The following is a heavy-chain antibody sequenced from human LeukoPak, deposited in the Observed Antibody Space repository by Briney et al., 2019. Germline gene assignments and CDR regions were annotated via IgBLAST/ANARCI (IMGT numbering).Heavy chain of an antibody. CDR2: FHLSGGT. Sequence: SETLSLTCTVSGGSISSYYWSWIRQPPGKGLEWIGYFHLSGGTNYNPSLKSRVTISVDTSNNQISLKLSSVTAADTAVYYCARGLDRSGHYFYFDYWGQGALVTVSS. CDR1: GGSISSYY. D-gene: IGHD3-22*01. V-gene: IGHV4-59*01. CDR3: ARGLDRSGHYFYFDY. J-gene: IGHJ4*02.